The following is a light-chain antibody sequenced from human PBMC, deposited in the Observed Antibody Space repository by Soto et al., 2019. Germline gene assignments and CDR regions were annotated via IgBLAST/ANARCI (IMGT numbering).Light chain of an antibody. CDR2: AAS. V-gene: IGKV1-39*01. CDR1: QSISSY. CDR3: QQSYSTLWT. Sequence: EIQMTQSPSSLSASVGDRVTITCGASQSISSYLNWYQQKPGTAPKLLIYAASSLQSGVPSRFSGSGSGTDFTLTISSLQPEDFATYYCQQSYSTLWTFGQGTKVDIK. J-gene: IGKJ1*01.